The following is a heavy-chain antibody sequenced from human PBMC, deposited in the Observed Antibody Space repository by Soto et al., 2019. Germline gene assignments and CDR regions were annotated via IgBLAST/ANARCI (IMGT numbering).Heavy chain of an antibody. D-gene: IGHD2-21*01. V-gene: IGHV4-30-4*01. CDR1: GGSISSGDYY. Sequence: PSETLSLTCTVSGGSISSGDYYLSWIRQPPGKGLEWIGYIYYSGSTYYNPSLKSRVTISVDTSKNQFALKLSSVTAADTAVYYCAILWWYWFDPWGQGTLVNVSS. CDR2: IYYSGST. J-gene: IGHJ5*02. CDR3: AILWWYWFDP.